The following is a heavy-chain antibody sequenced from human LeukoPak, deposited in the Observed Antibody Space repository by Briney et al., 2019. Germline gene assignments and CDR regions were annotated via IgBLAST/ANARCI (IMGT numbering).Heavy chain of an antibody. V-gene: IGHV4-39*01. CDR1: GGSISSSSYY. CDR3: ARITMVRGVIPRISQMIDY. CDR2: IYYSGST. D-gene: IGHD3-10*01. J-gene: IGHJ4*02. Sequence: PSETLSLTCTVSGGSISSSSYYWGWIRQPPGKGLEWIGSIYYSGSTYYNPSLKSRVTISVDTSKNQFSLKLSSVTAADTAVYYCARITMVRGVIPRISQMIDYWGQGTLVTVSS.